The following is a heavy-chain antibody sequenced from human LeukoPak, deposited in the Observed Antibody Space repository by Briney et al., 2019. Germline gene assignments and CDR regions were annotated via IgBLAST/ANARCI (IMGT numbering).Heavy chain of an antibody. Sequence: PGGSLRLSCAASGFTFSSYAMSWVRQAPGKGLEWVSAISGSGGSTYYADSVKGRFTIPRDNSKNTLYLQMNSLRAEDTAVYYCAKGRFLEWLLTFDYWGQGTLVTVSS. CDR3: AKGRFLEWLLTFDY. J-gene: IGHJ4*02. V-gene: IGHV3-23*01. D-gene: IGHD3-3*01. CDR2: ISGSGGST. CDR1: GFTFSSYA.